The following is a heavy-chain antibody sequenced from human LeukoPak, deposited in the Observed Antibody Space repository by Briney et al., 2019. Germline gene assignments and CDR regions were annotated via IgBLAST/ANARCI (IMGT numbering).Heavy chain of an antibody. Sequence: GRSLRLSCAASGFTFSSYGMHWVRQAPGKGLEWVAVISYDGSNKYYADSVKGRFTISRDNSKNTPYLQMNSLRAEDTAVYYCVKDSQYYYDSSGYYGGFDYWGQGTLVTVSS. CDR1: GFTFSSYG. V-gene: IGHV3-30*18. D-gene: IGHD3-22*01. CDR3: VKDSQYYYDSSGYYGGFDY. CDR2: ISYDGSNK. J-gene: IGHJ4*02.